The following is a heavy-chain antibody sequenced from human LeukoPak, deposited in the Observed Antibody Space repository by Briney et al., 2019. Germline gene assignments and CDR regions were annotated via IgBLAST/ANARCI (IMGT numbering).Heavy chain of an antibody. CDR1: GFTFSDYN. V-gene: IGHV3-11*01. CDR2: ISRSGSTK. D-gene: IGHD7-27*01. CDR3: AKDRGYLGPWAFDI. J-gene: IGHJ3*02. Sequence: GGSLRLSCAASGFTFSDYNMRWIRQAPGKGLEWVSSISRSGSTKYYADSVKGRFTISRDNSKNTLYLQMNSLRAEDTAVYYCAKDRGYLGPWAFDIWGQGTMVTVSS.